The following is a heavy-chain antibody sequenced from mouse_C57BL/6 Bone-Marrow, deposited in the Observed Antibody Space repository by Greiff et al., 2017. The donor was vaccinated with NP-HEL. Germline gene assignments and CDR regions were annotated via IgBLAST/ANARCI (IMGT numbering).Heavy chain of an antibody. V-gene: IGHV5-15*01. CDR3: TRHDWDLFFAY. CDR2: ISNLAYSI. J-gene: IGHJ3*01. Sequence: EVHLVESGGGLVQPGGSLKLSCAASGFTFSDYGMAWVRQAPRKGPEWVAFISNLAYSIYYADTVTGRFTISRENAKNTLYLEMSSLRSEDTAMYDCTRHDWDLFFAYWGQGTLVTVSA. CDR1: GFTFSDYG. D-gene: IGHD4-1*01.